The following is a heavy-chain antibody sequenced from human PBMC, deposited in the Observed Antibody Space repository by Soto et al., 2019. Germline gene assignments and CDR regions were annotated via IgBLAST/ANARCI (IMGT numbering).Heavy chain of an antibody. V-gene: IGHV4-30-4*01. D-gene: IGHD6-13*01. J-gene: IGHJ4*02. CDR2: IYYSGST. CDR3: ARGVVGTAAAGNFDY. CDR1: GGSISSGDYY. Sequence: SETLSLTCTVSGGSISSGDYYWSWIRQPPGKGLEWIGYIYYSGSTYYNPSLKSRVTISVDTSKNQFSLKLSSVTAADTAVYYCARGVVGTAAAGNFDYWGQGTLVTVSS.